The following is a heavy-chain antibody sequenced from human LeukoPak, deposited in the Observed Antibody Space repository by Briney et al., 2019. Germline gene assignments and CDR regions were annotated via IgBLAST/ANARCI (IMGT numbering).Heavy chain of an antibody. CDR2: IYSGVPT. D-gene: IGHD1-1*01. CDR3: VQTTGWPGFDY. CDR1: GVSISRFY. J-gene: IGHJ4*02. Sequence: PSETLSLTCTTSGVSISRFYWSWVRQPPGKGLEWIGNIYSGVPTYFNPSLKSRVIISVDTSKNQFSLNLTSVTAADAAMYYCVQTTGWPGFDYWGQGILVTVSS. V-gene: IGHV4-4*09.